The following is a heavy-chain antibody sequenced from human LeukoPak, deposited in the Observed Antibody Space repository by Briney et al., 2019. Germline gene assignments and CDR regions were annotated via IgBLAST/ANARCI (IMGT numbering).Heavy chain of an antibody. Sequence: SETLSLTCTVSGGSISSSSYYWGWIRQPPGKGLEWIGSIYYNGSTYYNPSLKSRVTISVDTSKNQFSLKLSSVTAADTAVYYCARQGYSSSTSCYPQELFDYWGQGTLVTVSS. CDR1: GGSISSSSYY. CDR2: IYYNGST. V-gene: IGHV4-39*01. CDR3: ARQGYSSSTSCYPQELFDY. D-gene: IGHD2-2*01. J-gene: IGHJ4*02.